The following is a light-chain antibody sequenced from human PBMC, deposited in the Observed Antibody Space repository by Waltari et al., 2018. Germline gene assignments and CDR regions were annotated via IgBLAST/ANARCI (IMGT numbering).Light chain of an antibody. CDR3: QQNYRSPHT. J-gene: IGKJ2*01. CDR1: QSVSSK. V-gene: IGKV3-15*01. CDR2: GAS. Sequence: EIVMTQSPATLSVSPGERATLSCRASQSVSSKLAWFQQKTGQAPRLLIYGASTRATGIPARFSGSGSGTDFTLIISSLQSEDVAVYYCQQNYRSPHTFGQGTKVEIK.